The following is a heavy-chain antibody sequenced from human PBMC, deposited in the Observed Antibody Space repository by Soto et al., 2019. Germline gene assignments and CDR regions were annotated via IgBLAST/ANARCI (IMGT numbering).Heavy chain of an antibody. CDR3: ATGNPHYCSGGSCRNLATNWYFDL. D-gene: IGHD2-15*01. V-gene: IGHV1-24*01. CDR2: FDPEDGET. CDR1: GYTLTELS. J-gene: IGHJ2*01. Sequence: GASVKVSCKVSGYTLTELSMHWVRQAPGKGLGWMGGFDPEDGETIYAQKFQGRVTMTEDTSTDTAYMELSSLRSEDTAVYYCATGNPHYCSGGSCRNLATNWYFDLWGRGTLVTVSS.